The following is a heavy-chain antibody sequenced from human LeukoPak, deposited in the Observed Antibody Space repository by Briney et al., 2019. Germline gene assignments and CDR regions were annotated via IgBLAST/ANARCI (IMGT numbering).Heavy chain of an antibody. V-gene: IGHV3-7*01. D-gene: IGHD5-24*01. CDR1: GFTFSRAW. CDR2: IKEDGSED. Sequence: GGSLRLSCAASGFTFSRAWMSWVRQAPGKGLEWVANIKEDGSEDYYADSVKGRFAISKDSAKNSLYLQMNNLRAEDTAMYYCARDADGYEDWGQGTLVIVSS. CDR3: ARDADGYED. J-gene: IGHJ4*02.